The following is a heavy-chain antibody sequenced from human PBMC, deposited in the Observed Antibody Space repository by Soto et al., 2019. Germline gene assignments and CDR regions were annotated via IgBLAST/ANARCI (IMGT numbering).Heavy chain of an antibody. CDR2: IRPSGDNT. J-gene: IGHJ4*02. D-gene: IGHD2-15*01. V-gene: IGHV3-23*01. Sequence: EVQLLESGGGLVQPGGSLRLSCAASGFPFSTYEMTWVRQAPGKGLEWVSVIRPSGDNTYYADSVKGRFTISRDNSKNTLYVQVNSLRAEDTALYYCVKGGWLDCWGQGTLVTVSS. CDR1: GFPFSTYE. CDR3: VKGGWLDC.